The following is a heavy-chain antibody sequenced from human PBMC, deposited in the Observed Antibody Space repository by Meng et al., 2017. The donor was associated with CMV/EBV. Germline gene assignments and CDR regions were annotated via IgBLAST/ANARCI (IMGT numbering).Heavy chain of an antibody. CDR2: TNHSGST. CDR3: ARGGYCSSTSCLTRVWFDP. CDR1: SFSGYY. D-gene: IGHD2-2*01. V-gene: IGHV4-34*01. J-gene: IGHJ5*02. Sequence: SFSGYYWSWIRQPPGKGLEWIGETNHSGSTNYNPSLKSRVAISVDTSKNQFSLKLSSVTAADTAVYYCARGGYCSSTSCLTRVWFDPWGQGTLVTVSS.